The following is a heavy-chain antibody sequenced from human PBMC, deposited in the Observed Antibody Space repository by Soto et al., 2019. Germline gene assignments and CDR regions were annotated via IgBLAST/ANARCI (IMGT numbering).Heavy chain of an antibody. Sequence: QVQLQESGPGLVKPSETLSLTCTVSGGSINNHYWSWIRQPPGQGLEWIGYIYYSVSTNYNPSLTSRVTMSVDTSTDQFSLKLSSLTAADTAVYYCARANWFFDYWGQGTLVTVSS. CDR1: GGSINNHY. CDR2: IYYSVST. J-gene: IGHJ4*02. V-gene: IGHV4-59*11. D-gene: IGHD7-27*01. CDR3: ARANWFFDY.